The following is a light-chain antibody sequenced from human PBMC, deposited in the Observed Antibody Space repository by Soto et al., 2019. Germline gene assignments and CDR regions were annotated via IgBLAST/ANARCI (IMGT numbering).Light chain of an antibody. CDR2: GAS. V-gene: IGKV3-20*01. CDR3: EQYDKSIP. Sequence: EIVLTQSPGTLSLSPGERATLSCRASQSVSSSYLAWYQQKPGQAPRLLIYGASSRATGIPDRFSGSGSGTDFTLTINRLEPEDFAVYYCEQYDKSIPFGGGTKVEIK. CDR1: QSVSSSY. J-gene: IGKJ4*01.